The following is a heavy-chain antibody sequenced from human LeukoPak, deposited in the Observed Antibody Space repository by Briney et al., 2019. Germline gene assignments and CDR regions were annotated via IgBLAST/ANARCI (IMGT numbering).Heavy chain of an antibody. J-gene: IGHJ4*02. CDR3: AKWGDYDVLTGYYVSDY. Sequence: GASLRLSCSASGFTFSNYAMSWVRQAPGKGLEWVSAITGSGGNTYYADSVKGRFTISRDNSKNTVFLQMNSLRAEDTAVYYCAKWGDYDVLTGYYVSDYWGQGTLVTVSS. CDR1: GFTFSNYA. CDR2: ITGSGGNT. V-gene: IGHV3-23*01. D-gene: IGHD3-9*01.